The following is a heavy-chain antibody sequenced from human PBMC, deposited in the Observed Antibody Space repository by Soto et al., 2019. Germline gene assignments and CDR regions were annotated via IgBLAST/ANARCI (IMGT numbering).Heavy chain of an antibody. Sequence: LSLTYAVSGYSISSGYYWRWIRQPPGKGLEWSGSIYHSGSTYYHPSLKSRVTISVDTSKNQFSLKLSSVTAADTAGYYCAIGSETSDSRGYYCTPLWGQGTLVTVSS. J-gene: IGHJ4*02. CDR3: AIGSETSDSRGYYCTPL. CDR2: IYHSGST. V-gene: IGHV4-38-2*01. D-gene: IGHD3-22*01. CDR1: GYSISSGYY.